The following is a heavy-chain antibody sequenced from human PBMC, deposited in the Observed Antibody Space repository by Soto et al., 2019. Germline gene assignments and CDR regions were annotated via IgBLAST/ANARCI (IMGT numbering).Heavy chain of an antibody. V-gene: IGHV4-59*01. CDR3: ARSYPTLEYNWFDP. Sequence: SETLSLTCTVSGGSISSYYWSWIRQPPGKGLEWIGYIYYSGSTNYNPSLKSRVTISVDTSKNQFSLKLSSVTAADTAVYYCARSYPTLEYNWFDPWGQGTLVTVSS. CDR2: IYYSGST. D-gene: IGHD3-3*01. CDR1: GGSISSYY. J-gene: IGHJ5*02.